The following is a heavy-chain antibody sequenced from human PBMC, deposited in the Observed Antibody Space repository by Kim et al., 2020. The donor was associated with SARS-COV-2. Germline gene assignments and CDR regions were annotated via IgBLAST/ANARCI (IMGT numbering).Heavy chain of an antibody. D-gene: IGHD3-10*01. J-gene: IGHJ5*02. Sequence: SETLSLTCTVSGGSISSGGYYWSWIRQHPGKGLEWIGYIYYSGSTYYNPSLKSRVTISVDTSKNQFSLKLSSVTAADTAVYYCARVNPSPSLAELLWFDPWGQGTLVTVSS. V-gene: IGHV4-31*03. CDR2: IYYSGST. CDR1: GGSISSGGYY. CDR3: ARVNPSPSLAELLWFDP.